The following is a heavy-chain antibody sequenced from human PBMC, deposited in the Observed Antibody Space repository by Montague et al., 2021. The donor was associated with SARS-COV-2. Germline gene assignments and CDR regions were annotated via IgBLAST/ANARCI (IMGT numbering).Heavy chain of an antibody. Sequence: SLRLSCPASGFTFSNFAMSWVRQAPGKGLEWVSAVGPGGSPTYYADSLKGRFIISRDNSKNTLFLQMNSLRAEDTAVYYCAKRSTAKAFDYWGRGALVTVSS. CDR2: VGPGGSPT. J-gene: IGHJ4*02. CDR3: AKRSTAKAFDY. D-gene: IGHD2-21*02. CDR1: GFTFSNFA. V-gene: IGHV3-23*01.